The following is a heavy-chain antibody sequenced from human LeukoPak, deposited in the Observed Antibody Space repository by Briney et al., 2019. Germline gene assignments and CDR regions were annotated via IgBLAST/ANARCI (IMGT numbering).Heavy chain of an antibody. D-gene: IGHD4-17*01. J-gene: IGHJ3*02. CDR2: IYSGGST. CDR3: AREYDYGDYVNAFDI. Sequence: GGSLRLSCAASGFTFSSYGMTWVRQAAGKGLEWVSVIYSGGSTYYADSVKGRFTISRDNSKNTLYLQMNSLRAEDTAVYYCAREYDYGDYVNAFDIWGQGTMVTVSS. V-gene: IGHV3-66*01. CDR1: GFTFSSYG.